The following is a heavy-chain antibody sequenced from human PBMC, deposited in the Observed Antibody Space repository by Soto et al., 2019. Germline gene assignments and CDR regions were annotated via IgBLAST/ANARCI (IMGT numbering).Heavy chain of an antibody. Sequence: QVQLQESGPGLVKPSQTLSLTCTVSGGSISSGGYYWRWIRQHPGKGLELLGYSYYSGSTYSNPSLKSRVNISVDKSKNQFSLKLSSVTAAETAVYYCARVCGGDCHYGMDVWGQGTTGTVSS. CDR1: GGSISSGGYY. D-gene: IGHD2-21*02. J-gene: IGHJ6*02. V-gene: IGHV4-31*03. CDR2: SYYSGST. CDR3: ARVCGGDCHYGMDV.